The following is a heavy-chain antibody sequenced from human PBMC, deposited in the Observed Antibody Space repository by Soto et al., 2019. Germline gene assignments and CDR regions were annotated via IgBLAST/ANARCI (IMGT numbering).Heavy chain of an antibody. CDR2: VSSYNGNT. D-gene: IGHD3-10*01. V-gene: IGHV1-18*01. J-gene: IGHJ4*02. Sequence: GASVKVSCKTSGYTFTDHGIDWVRQAPGQRLEWVGWVSSYNGNTNYAYNLKDRVIMTTDASTSTAYMELRGLRSDDTAVYYCAREVEGSYSPADFWGQGTPVTVSS. CDR3: AREVEGSYSPADF. CDR1: GYTFTDHG.